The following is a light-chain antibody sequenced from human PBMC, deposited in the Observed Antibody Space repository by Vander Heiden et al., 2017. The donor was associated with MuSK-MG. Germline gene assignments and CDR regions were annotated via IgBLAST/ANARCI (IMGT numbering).Light chain of an antibody. V-gene: IGKV3-15*01. CDR2: GAS. J-gene: IGKJ2*01. CDR3: QQYYDWYT. CDR1: RSVSRN. Sequence: EIVMTQSPATLSVSPGERATLSCRASRSVSRNLAWYQQKPGQAPRLLIYGASTRAAGIPARFSGSGSGTEFTLTVSNLQSEDFAVYYCQQYYDWYTFDQGTKVEIK.